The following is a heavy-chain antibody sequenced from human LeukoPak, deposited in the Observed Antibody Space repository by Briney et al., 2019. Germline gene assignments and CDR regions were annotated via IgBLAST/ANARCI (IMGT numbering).Heavy chain of an antibody. V-gene: IGHV3-13*01. J-gene: IGHJ6*02. Sequence: GGSLRLSCAASGFTFSSYDMPWVRQATGKGLEWVSAISTAGDTYYPGSVKGRFTISRGNDKNSLYLQMESLRAGDTAVYYCARGMGSGWNSYYYYYFVMDVWGQGTTVTV. D-gene: IGHD6-19*01. CDR2: ISTAGDT. CDR3: ARGMGSGWNSYYYYYFVMDV. CDR1: GFTFSSYD.